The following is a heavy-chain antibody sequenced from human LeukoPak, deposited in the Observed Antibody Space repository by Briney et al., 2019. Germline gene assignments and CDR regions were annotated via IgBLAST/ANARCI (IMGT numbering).Heavy chain of an antibody. CDR2: IYSDGSST. J-gene: IGHJ5*02. CDR3: ARTYGSGRYPGDWFDP. Sequence: GRSLRLSCAASGFIFSNYGMHWVRQAPGKGLVWVSRIYSDGSSTSYADSVKGRFTISRDNAKNTLYLQMNSLRSEDTAVYYCARTYGSGRYPGDWFDPWGQGTLVTVSS. CDR1: GFIFSNYG. D-gene: IGHD6-19*01. V-gene: IGHV3-74*01.